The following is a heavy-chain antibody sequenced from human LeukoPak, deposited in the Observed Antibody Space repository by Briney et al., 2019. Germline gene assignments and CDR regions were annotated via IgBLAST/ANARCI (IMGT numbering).Heavy chain of an antibody. Sequence: GGSLRLSCAASGFTFSSYAMHWVRQAPGKGLEWVAVISYDGSNKYYADSVKGRFTISRDNSKNTLYLQMNSLRAEDTAVYYCARVVGYSSGWYRYYYYYYMDVWGKGTTVTISS. D-gene: IGHD6-19*01. CDR1: GFTFSSYA. CDR3: ARVVGYSSGWYRYYYYYYMDV. V-gene: IGHV3-30*04. CDR2: ISYDGSNK. J-gene: IGHJ6*03.